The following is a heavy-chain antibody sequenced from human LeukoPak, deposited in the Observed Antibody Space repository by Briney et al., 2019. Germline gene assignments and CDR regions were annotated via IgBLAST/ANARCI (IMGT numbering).Heavy chain of an antibody. Sequence: GGSLRLSCAASGFTFNNYGMHWVRQAPGKGLEWVSAISGSGGSTYYADSVKGRFTISRDNSKNTLYLQMNSLRAEDTAVYYCARSFWSGSPFDYWGQGTLVTVSS. CDR1: GFTFNNYG. D-gene: IGHD3-3*01. V-gene: IGHV3-23*01. CDR3: ARSFWSGSPFDY. CDR2: ISGSGGST. J-gene: IGHJ4*02.